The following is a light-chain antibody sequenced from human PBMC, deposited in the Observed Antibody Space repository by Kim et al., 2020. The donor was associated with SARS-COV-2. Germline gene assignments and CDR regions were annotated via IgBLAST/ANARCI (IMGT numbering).Light chain of an antibody. Sequence: ASVGDRVPILGRASQSISSWLAWYQQKPGKAPKLLIYDASSLESGVPSRFRGSGSGTEFTLTISSLQPDDFATYYCQQYNSYSETFGQGTKVDIK. CDR3: QQYNSYSET. CDR2: DAS. V-gene: IGKV1-5*02. J-gene: IGKJ1*01. CDR1: QSISSW.